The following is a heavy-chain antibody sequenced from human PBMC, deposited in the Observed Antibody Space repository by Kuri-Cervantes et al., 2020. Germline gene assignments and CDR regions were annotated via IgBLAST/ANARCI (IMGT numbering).Heavy chain of an antibody. CDR1: GGSISSYY. D-gene: IGHD3-10*01. V-gene: IGHV4-59*08. CDR2: IYYSGST. Sequence: SETLSLTCTVSGGSISSYYWSWIRQPPGKGLEWIGYIYYSGSTNYNPSLKSRVTISVDRSKNQFSLKLSSVTAADTAVYYCARRVLKRITMVRNTNWFDPWGQGTLVTVSS. CDR3: ARRVLKRITMVRNTNWFDP. J-gene: IGHJ5*02.